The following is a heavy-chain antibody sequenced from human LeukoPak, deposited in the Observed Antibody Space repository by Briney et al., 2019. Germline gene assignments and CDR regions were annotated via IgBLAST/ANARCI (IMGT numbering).Heavy chain of an antibody. CDR1: GDSVSSNSAG. J-gene: IGHJ4*02. CDR3: AREVAVAGPFDY. CDR2: TYYRSNWYN. Sequence: SQTLSLTCAISGDSVSSNSAGWNWIRQSPSRGLERLGRTYYRSNWYNDYALSVKSRISIDPDTSKNQFSLQLNSVTPEDTAVYYCAREVAVAGPFDYWGQGILVSVSS. V-gene: IGHV6-1*01. D-gene: IGHD6-19*01.